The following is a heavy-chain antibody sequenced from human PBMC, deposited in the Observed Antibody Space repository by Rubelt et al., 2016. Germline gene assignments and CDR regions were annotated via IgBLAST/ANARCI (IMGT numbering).Heavy chain of an antibody. CDR2: INTNTGNP. D-gene: IGHD3-10*01. Sequence: QVQLVQSGSELKKPGASVKVSCKASGYTFTSYAMNWVRQAPGQGLEWMGWINTNTGNPTYAQGLTGRFVSSLATPGSTAYLQISSLKAEDTAVYYCARGMRWFGENYWGQGTLVTVSS. CDR1: GYTFTSYA. CDR3: ARGMRWFGENY. J-gene: IGHJ4*02. V-gene: IGHV7-4-1*02.